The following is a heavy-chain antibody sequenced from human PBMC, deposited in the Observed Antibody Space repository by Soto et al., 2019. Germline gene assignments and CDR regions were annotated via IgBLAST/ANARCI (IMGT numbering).Heavy chain of an antibody. CDR1: GGSFSGYY. CDR2: INHSGST. Sequence: SETLSLTCAVYGGSFSGYYWSWIRQPPGKGLEWIGEINHSGSTNYNPSLKSRVTISVETSKNQFSLKLSSVTAADTAVYYCASCSRANWFDPWGQGTLVTVSS. J-gene: IGHJ5*02. D-gene: IGHD2-15*01. V-gene: IGHV4-34*01. CDR3: ASCSRANWFDP.